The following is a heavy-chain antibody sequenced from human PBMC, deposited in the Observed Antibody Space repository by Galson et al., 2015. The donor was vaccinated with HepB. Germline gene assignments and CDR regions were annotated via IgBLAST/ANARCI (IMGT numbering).Heavy chain of an antibody. CDR1: GGTFSSYA. D-gene: IGHD6-19*01. CDR2: IIPIFGTA. CDR3: AREKNLSSGWYSFIGTDYGMDV. V-gene: IGHV1-69*13. Sequence: SVKVSCKASGGTFSSYAISWVRQAPGQGLEWMGGIIPIFGTANYAQKFQGRVTITADESTSTAYMELSSLRSEDTAVYYCAREKNLSSGWYSFIGTDYGMDVWGQGTTVTVSS. J-gene: IGHJ6*02.